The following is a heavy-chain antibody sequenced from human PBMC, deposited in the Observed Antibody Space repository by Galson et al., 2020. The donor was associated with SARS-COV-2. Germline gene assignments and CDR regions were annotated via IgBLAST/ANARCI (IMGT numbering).Heavy chain of an antibody. CDR3: ARTSTLTYDFLPPSYYFDY. Sequence: ASETLSLTCAVSGASISNGNSHWSWIRQPPGKGLEWIGSFSYTEGTSYNPSLKSRLTMSLHTSKNQFSLRLSSVTAADSAVYYCARTSTLTYDFLPPSYYFDYWGRGTLVTVSS. J-gene: IGHJ4*02. V-gene: IGHV4-30-4*01. CDR2: FSYTEGT. D-gene: IGHD3-3*01. CDR1: GASISNGNSH.